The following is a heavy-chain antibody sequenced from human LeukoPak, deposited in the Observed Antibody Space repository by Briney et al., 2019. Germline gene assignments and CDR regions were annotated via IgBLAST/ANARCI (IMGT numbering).Heavy chain of an antibody. CDR2: ITSISSAS. Sequence: PGGSLRLSCAASGFTFSIYAMSWVRQAPGKGLEWVSSITSISSASFYADSVKGRFTISRDNSRDTLYLQMNSLRAEDTAVYYCAKDPGIVVVIALDYWGQGTLVTVSS. V-gene: IGHV3-23*01. CDR1: GFTFSIYA. CDR3: AKDPGIVVVIALDY. D-gene: IGHD2-21*01. J-gene: IGHJ4*02.